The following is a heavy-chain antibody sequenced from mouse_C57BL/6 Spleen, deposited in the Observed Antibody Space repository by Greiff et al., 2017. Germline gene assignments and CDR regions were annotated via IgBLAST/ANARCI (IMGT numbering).Heavy chain of an antibody. J-gene: IGHJ3*01. D-gene: IGHD2-1*01. CDR2: ISSGSSTI. CDR1: GFTFSDYG. CDR3: AMEEFYYGNCNEVAY. Sequence: EVQLVESGGGLVKPGGSLKLSCAASGFTFSDYGMHWVRQAPEKGLEWVAYISSGSSTIYYAYTVKGQFTISRDNANNTLFLQMTSLRSEDTAMYYSAMEEFYYGNCNEVAYWGQGTLVTVSA. V-gene: IGHV5-17*01.